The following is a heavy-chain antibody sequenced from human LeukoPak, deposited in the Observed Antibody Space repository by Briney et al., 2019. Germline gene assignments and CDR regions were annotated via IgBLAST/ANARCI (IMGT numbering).Heavy chain of an antibody. J-gene: IGHJ3*02. CDR1: GFTFSSYS. CDR3: ARDLRGQKTFDI. V-gene: IGHV3-21*01. Sequence: GGSLRLSCAASGFTFSSYSMNWVRQAPGKGLEWVSSISSGSSYTYFADSVKGRFTISRDNAKNSLYLQMNSLRAEDTAVYYCARDLRGQKTFDIWGQGTMVTVSS. CDR2: ISSGSSYT.